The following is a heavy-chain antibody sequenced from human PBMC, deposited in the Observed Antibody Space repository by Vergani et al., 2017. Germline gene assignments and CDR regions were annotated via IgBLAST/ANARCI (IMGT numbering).Heavy chain of an antibody. CDR2: ISSSGSTI. Sequence: QVQLVESGGGLVKPGGSLRLSCAASGFTFSDYYMSWIRQAPGKGLEWVSYISSSGSTIYYADSVKGRFTISRDNAKNSLYLQMNSLRAEDTAVYYCARDLITGTTRTVYYYYGMDVWGQGTTVTVSS. J-gene: IGHJ6*02. V-gene: IGHV3-11*01. D-gene: IGHD1-14*01. CDR1: GFTFSDYY. CDR3: ARDLITGTTRTVYYYYGMDV.